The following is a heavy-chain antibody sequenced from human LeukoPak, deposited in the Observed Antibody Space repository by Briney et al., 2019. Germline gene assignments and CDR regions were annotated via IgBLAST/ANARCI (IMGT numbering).Heavy chain of an antibody. Sequence: PSETLSLTCAVYGGSFSGYYWSWIRQPPGKGLGWIGEINHSGSTNYNPSLKSRVTISVDTSKNQFSLKLSSVTAADTAVYYCARLHGKYQLAYYYGMDVWGQGTTVTVSS. CDR2: INHSGST. CDR3: ARLHGKYQLAYYYGMDV. D-gene: IGHD2-2*01. CDR1: GGSFSGYY. J-gene: IGHJ6*02. V-gene: IGHV4-34*01.